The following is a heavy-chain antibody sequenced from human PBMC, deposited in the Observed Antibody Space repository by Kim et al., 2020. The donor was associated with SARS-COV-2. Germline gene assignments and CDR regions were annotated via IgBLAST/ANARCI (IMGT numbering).Heavy chain of an antibody. D-gene: IGHD6-13*01. CDR2: INTNTGNP. J-gene: IGHJ6*02. Sequence: ASVKVSCKASGYTFTSYAMNWVRQAPGQGLEWMGWINTNTGNPTYAQGFTGRFVFSLDTSVSTAYLQISSLKAEDTAVYYCARGGAAAGYYYYGMDVWGQGTTVTVSS. CDR3: ARGGAAAGYYYYGMDV. V-gene: IGHV7-4-1*02. CDR1: GYTFTSYA.